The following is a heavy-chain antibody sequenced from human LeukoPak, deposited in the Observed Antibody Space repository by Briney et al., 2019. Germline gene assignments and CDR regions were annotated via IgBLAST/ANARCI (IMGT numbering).Heavy chain of an antibody. Sequence: NPSETLSLTCTVSGGSISSYYWSWIRQPAGKGLEWIGRIYTSGSTNYNPSLKSRVTISIDTSKNQFSLKLNSVTAADTAVYYCARDRGYSYAFDYWGQGTLVTVSS. J-gene: IGHJ4*02. CDR2: IYTSGST. CDR3: ARDRGYSYAFDY. CDR1: GGSISSYY. V-gene: IGHV4-4*07. D-gene: IGHD5-18*01.